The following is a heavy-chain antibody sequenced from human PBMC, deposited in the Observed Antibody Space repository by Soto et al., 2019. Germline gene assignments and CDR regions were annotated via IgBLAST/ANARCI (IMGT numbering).Heavy chain of an antibody. Sequence: ASVKVSCKASGYTFTSYGISWVRQAPGQGLEWMGWISAYNGNTNYAQKLQGRVTMTTDTSTSTAYMELRSLRSDDTAVYYCARDSQWLFVQRLLRAYWGQGTLVTVSS. CDR1: GYTFTSYG. J-gene: IGHJ4*02. CDR2: ISAYNGNT. V-gene: IGHV1-18*01. D-gene: IGHD6-25*01. CDR3: ARDSQWLFVQRLLRAY.